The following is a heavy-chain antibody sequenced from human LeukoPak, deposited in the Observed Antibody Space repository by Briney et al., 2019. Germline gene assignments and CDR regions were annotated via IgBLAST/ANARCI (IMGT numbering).Heavy chain of an antibody. V-gene: IGHV4-39*07. D-gene: IGHD3-22*01. CDR2: IYYSGST. J-gene: IGHJ5*02. Sequence: SETLSLTCTVSGGSVSRSPYYWGWIRQPPGKGLEWIGSIYYSGSTYYNPSLKSRVTISVDTSKNQFSLKLSSVTAADTAVYYCAREGRPVITTGSFDPWGQGTLVTVSS. CDR1: GGSVSRSPYY. CDR3: AREGRPVITTGSFDP.